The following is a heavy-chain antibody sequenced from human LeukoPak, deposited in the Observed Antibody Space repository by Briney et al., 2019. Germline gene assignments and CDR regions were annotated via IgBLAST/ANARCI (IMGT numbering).Heavy chain of an antibody. J-gene: IGHJ6*03. V-gene: IGHV3-7*03. Sequence: GGSLRLSCAASGFTFSTYWMSWVRQAPGKGLEWVANIQQDGSEKYYVDSVKGRFTISRDNAKNSLYLQMNSLKTEDTAVYYCTRVGYYYYMDVWGKGTTVTVSS. CDR3: TRVGYYYYMDV. CDR1: GFTFSTYW. D-gene: IGHD3-10*01. CDR2: IQQDGSEK.